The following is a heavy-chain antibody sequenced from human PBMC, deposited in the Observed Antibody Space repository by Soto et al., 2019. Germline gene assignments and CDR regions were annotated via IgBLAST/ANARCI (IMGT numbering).Heavy chain of an antibody. Sequence: GGSLRLSCAASGFTFSSYGMHWVRQAPGKGLEWVAVIWYDGSNKYYADSVKGRFTISRDNSKNTLYLQMNSLRAEDTAVYYCARDAVYCSSTSCYEPQSLFDYWGQGTLVTVSS. CDR3: ARDAVYCSSTSCYEPQSLFDY. D-gene: IGHD2-2*01. CDR1: GFTFSSYG. J-gene: IGHJ4*02. CDR2: IWYDGSNK. V-gene: IGHV3-33*01.